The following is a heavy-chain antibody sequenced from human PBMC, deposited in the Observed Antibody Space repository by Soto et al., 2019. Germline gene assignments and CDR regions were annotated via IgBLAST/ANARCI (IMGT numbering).Heavy chain of an antibody. CDR1: GGSIRNVY. J-gene: IGHJ4*01. Sequence: SETLSLTCTVSGGSIRNVYWSWIRQAPGKGLEWIGFIFHSGNAKYNPSLKSRVTISVDTSKNQFSLSLDSVTAADTAVYFCARAHAPTLPFDYWGQGTLVTVSS. D-gene: IGHD2-15*01. CDR3: ARAHAPTLPFDY. V-gene: IGHV4-59*01. CDR2: IFHSGNA.